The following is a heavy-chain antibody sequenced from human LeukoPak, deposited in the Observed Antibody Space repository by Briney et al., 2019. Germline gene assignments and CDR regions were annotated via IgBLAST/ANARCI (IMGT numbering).Heavy chain of an antibody. J-gene: IGHJ5*02. CDR1: GFTFSSYA. CDR3: ARGRADIVVVPAAPNWFDP. Sequence: GGSLRLSCAASGFTFSSYAMHWVRQAPGKGLEYVSAISSNGGSTYYANSVKGRFTISRDNSKNTLYLQMGSLRAEDMAVYYCARGRADIVVVPAAPNWFDPWGQGTLVTVSS. CDR2: ISSNGGST. V-gene: IGHV3-64*01. D-gene: IGHD2-2*01.